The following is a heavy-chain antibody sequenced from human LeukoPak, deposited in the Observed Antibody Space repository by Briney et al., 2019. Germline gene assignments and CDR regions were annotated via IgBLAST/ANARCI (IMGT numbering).Heavy chain of an antibody. CDR2: IYYSGST. CDR3: ARYYYDSSGDYYYIDY. J-gene: IGHJ4*02. V-gene: IGHV4-59*01. CDR1: GGSISSYY. Sequence: SETLSLTCTVSGGSISSYYWSWIRQPPGKALEWIGYIYYSGSTNYNPSLKSRVTISVDTSKNQFSLKLSSVTAADTAVYYCARYYYDSSGDYYYIDYWGQGTLVTVSS. D-gene: IGHD3-22*01.